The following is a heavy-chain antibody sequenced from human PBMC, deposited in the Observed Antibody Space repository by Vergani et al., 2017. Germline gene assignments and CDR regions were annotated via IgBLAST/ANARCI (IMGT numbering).Heavy chain of an antibody. CDR3: ARDGGEYDKDALGV. CDR1: GGSFSTGGQS. J-gene: IGHJ3*01. CDR2: IYTSGAT. D-gene: IGHD2-21*01. V-gene: IGHV4-61*02. Sequence: QVQLQESGPGLVKPSQTLSLTCTVSGGSFSTGGQSWTWLRHCAGKGLEWSGRIYTSGATNYNPSLRSRAIMSVDAYKKQFALKLTSVTAADTAVYYCARDGGEYDKDALGVWGQGTKVTVTS.